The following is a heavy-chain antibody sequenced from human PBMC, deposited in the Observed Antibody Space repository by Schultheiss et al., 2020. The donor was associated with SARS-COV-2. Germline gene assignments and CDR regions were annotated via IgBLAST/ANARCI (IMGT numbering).Heavy chain of an antibody. CDR2: ISSSSSTI. J-gene: IGHJ6*02. D-gene: IGHD3-3*01. V-gene: IGHV3-48*01. CDR1: GFTFSSYS. CDR3: ARDYDFWSGYYLGMDV. Sequence: GGSLRLSCAASGFTFSSYSMNWVRQAPGKGLEWVSYISSSSSTIYYADSVKGRFTISRDNAKNSLYLQMNSLRAEDTAVYYCARDYDFWSGYYLGMDVWGQGTTVTVSS.